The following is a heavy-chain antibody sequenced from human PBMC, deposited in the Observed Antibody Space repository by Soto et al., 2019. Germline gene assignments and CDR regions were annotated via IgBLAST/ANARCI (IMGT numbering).Heavy chain of an antibody. CDR3: ASSAADYSDSSGYHDY. CDR2: IYPGDSDT. V-gene: IGHV5-51*01. CDR1: GYSFTSYW. Sequence: GESLKISCKGSGYSFTSYWIGWVRQMPGKGLEWMGIIYPGDSDTRYSPSFQGQVTISADKSISTAYLQWSSLKASDTAMYYCASSAADYSDSSGYHDYWGQGTLVTVSS. D-gene: IGHD3-22*01. J-gene: IGHJ4*02.